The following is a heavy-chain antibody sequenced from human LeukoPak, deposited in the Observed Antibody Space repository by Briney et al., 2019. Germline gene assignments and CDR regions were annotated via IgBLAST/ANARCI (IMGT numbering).Heavy chain of an antibody. CDR2: ISSSSSYI. Sequence: PGGSLRLSCAASGFTFEDYVMTWVRHTPEKGLEWVSSISSSSSYIYYADSVKGRFTISRDNAKNSLYLQMNSLRAEDTAVYYCARTGYSSSRSFDYWGQGTLVTVSS. D-gene: IGHD6-13*01. CDR3: ARTGYSSSRSFDY. V-gene: IGHV3-21*01. CDR1: GFTFEDYV. J-gene: IGHJ4*02.